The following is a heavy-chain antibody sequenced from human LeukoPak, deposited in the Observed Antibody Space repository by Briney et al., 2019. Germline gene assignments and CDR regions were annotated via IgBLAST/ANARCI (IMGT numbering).Heavy chain of an antibody. CDR1: GYTFTSYG. V-gene: IGHV1-18*01. CDR2: ISAYNGNT. Sequence: ASVKVSCKASGYTFTSYGISWVRQAPGQGLEWMGWISAYNGNTNYAQKLQGRVTMTTDTSTGTAYMELRSLRSDDTAVYYCAREGIAAAGTGYYYYGMDVWGQGTTVTVSS. J-gene: IGHJ6*02. D-gene: IGHD6-13*01. CDR3: AREGIAAAGTGYYYYGMDV.